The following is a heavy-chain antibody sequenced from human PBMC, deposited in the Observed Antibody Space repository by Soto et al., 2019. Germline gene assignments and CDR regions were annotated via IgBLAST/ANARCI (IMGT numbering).Heavy chain of an antibody. V-gene: IGHV3-23*01. Sequence: EFQVMQSGGGLVQPGGSLRLACAASGFPFSRTDMSWVRQAPGKGLEWVSTISGGGETTYYADSVKGRFTISRDNFKNTVYLQMDGLRVDDTALYYCAKNSGWFNTWGQGDLVTVSS. J-gene: IGHJ5*02. CDR3: AKNSGWFNT. CDR1: GFPFSRTD. CDR2: ISGGGETT. D-gene: IGHD3-10*01.